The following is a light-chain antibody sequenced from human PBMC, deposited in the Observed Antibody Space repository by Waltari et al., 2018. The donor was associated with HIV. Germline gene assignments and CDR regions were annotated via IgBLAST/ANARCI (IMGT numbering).Light chain of an antibody. CDR2: EVS. Sequence: IVMTQTPMSLSVTPGQSATSSCKSSRSLLKSDGKTYLLWYLQRSGQAPHLLIYEVSSRFSGVSDRFTGSGSGTDFTLEIRRVEAGDVGVYYCMQSIDLPPTFGGGTKVEI. CDR3: MQSIDLPPT. V-gene: IGKV2-29*03. J-gene: IGKJ4*01. CDR1: RSLLKSDGKTY.